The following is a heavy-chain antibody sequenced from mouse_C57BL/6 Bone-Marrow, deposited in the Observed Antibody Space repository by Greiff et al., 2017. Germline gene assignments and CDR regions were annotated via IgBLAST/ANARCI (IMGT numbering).Heavy chain of an antibody. Sequence: EVQLVESGGDLVKPGGSLKLSCAASGFTFSSYGMSWVRQTPDKRLEWVATISSGGSYTYYPASVKGRFTISRANAKNTLYLQMSSLKSEDTAMYYCARQPYNFDYGGQGTTLTVSS. CDR2: ISSGGSYT. CDR3: ARQPYNFDY. CDR1: GFTFSSYG. J-gene: IGHJ2*01. V-gene: IGHV5-6*01.